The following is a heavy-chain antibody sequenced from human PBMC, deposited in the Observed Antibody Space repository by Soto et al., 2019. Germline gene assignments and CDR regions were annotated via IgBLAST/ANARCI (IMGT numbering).Heavy chain of an antibody. CDR1: GYTFTSYG. D-gene: IGHD3-22*01. V-gene: IGHV1-18*04. CDR3: ARDWYYYDSSGYYTSFDY. J-gene: IGHJ4*02. CDR2: ISAYNGNT. Sequence: QVQLVQSGAEVKKPGASVKVSCKASGYTFTSYGISWVRQAPGQGLEWMGWISAYNGNTNYAQKLQGRVTMTTDTSTSTAYMELSSLRSDDTAVYYCARDWYYYDSSGYYTSFDYWGQGTLVTVSS.